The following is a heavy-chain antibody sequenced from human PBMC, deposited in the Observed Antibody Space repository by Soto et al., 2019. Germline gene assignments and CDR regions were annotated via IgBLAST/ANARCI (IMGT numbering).Heavy chain of an antibody. D-gene: IGHD6-13*01. CDR2: IYHSGST. V-gene: IGHV4-4*02. CDR3: ARAAYEDPGYSSSWYIDY. J-gene: IGHJ4*02. CDR1: SGSISSSNW. Sequence: QVQLQESGPGLVKPSGTLSLTCAVSSGSISSSNWWSWVRQPPGKGLEWIGEIYHSGSTNYNPSLKSRVTISVDKSKNQFSLKLSSVTAADTAVYYCARAAYEDPGYSSSWYIDYWGQGTLVTVSS.